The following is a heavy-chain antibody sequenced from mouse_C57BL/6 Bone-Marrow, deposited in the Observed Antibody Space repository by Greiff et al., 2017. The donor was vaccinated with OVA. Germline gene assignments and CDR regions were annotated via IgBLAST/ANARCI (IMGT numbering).Heavy chain of an antibody. J-gene: IGHJ3*01. CDR2: IDPSDSYT. V-gene: IGHV1-69*01. Sequence: QQSCKASGYTFTSYWMHWVKQRPGQGLEWIGEIDPSDSYTNYNQKFKGKSTLTVDKSSSTAYMQLSSLTSEDSAVYYCARQGYLTWFAYWGQGTLVTVSA. CDR3: ARQGYLTWFAY. CDR1: GYTFTSYW. D-gene: IGHD5-1-1*01.